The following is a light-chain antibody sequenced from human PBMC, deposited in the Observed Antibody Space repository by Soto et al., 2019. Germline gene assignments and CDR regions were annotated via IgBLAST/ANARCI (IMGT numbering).Light chain of an antibody. Sequence: EIVMTQSPATLSVSPGERATLSCRASQSVSSNLSWYQQKPGQAPRLLIYGASTSATCIPARFSGSGSGTEFTLTISSLQSEDFSVYYCQQYNYWPPYTFGQGTKLEIK. CDR2: GAS. J-gene: IGKJ2*01. CDR3: QQYNYWPPYT. CDR1: QSVSSN. V-gene: IGKV3-15*01.